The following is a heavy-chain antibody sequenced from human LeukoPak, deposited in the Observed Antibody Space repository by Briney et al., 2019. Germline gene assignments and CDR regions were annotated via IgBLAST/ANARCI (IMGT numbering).Heavy chain of an antibody. J-gene: IGHJ6*03. CDR3: ARTLIEASGVPAVSSYYYYYMDV. CDR1: GGTFSSYA. D-gene: IGHD2-2*01. V-gene: IGHV1-69*01. Sequence: ASVKVSCKASGGTFSSYAISWVRQAPGQGLEWMGGIIPIFGTANYAQKFQGRVTITADESTSTAYMELSSLRSEDTAVYYCARTLIEASGVPAVSSYYYYYMDVWGKGTTVTVSS. CDR2: IIPIFGTA.